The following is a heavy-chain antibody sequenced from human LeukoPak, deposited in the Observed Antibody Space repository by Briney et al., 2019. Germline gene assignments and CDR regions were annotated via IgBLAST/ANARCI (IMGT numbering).Heavy chain of an antibody. CDR3: AKDGDSKLHGYYFDY. Sequence: PGGSLRLSCAASGFTFFTYTMSWVRQTPGRRLEWVSAVSGSGDNTYYEDSMKGRFTVSRDNSKNTLYLQMNSLSDEDTAIYYCAKDGDSKLHGYYFDYWGQGTLVTVSS. J-gene: IGHJ4*02. V-gene: IGHV3-23*01. D-gene: IGHD2-2*03. CDR1: GFTFFTYT. CDR2: VSGSGDNT.